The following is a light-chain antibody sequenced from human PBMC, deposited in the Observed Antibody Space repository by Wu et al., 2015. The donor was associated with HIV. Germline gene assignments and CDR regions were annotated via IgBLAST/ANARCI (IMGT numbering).Light chain of an antibody. J-gene: IGKJ1*01. Sequence: EIVLTQSPATLSLSPGERATLSCRTSQSVGTYLAWYQHKPGQAPRLLIYDASNRATGIPARFSGSGSGTEFTLTISSLQSEDFAVYYCQQYNDWPRTFGQGTKVEIK. CDR3: QQYNDWPRT. CDR2: DAS. CDR1: QSVGTY. V-gene: IGKV3-11*01.